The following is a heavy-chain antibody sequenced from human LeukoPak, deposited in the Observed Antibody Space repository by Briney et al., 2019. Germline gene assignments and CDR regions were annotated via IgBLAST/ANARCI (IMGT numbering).Heavy chain of an antibody. CDR3: ATGPSLSDY. D-gene: IGHD2/OR15-2a*01. J-gene: IGHJ4*02. CDR2: IIPILGIA. V-gene: IGHV1-69*02. Sequence: SVKVSCKASGYPFTGYYVHWVRQAPGQGLEWMGRIIPILGIANYAQKFQGRVTITADKSTSTAYMELSSLRSEDTAVYYCATGPSLSDYWGQGTLVTVSS. CDR1: GYPFTGYY.